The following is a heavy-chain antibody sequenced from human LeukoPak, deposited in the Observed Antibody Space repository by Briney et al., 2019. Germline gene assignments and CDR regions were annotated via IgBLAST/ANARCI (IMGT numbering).Heavy chain of an antibody. CDR1: GGSIGSYY. Sequence: SETLSLTCTVSGGSIGSYYWSWIRQPPGKGLEWIGYIYYSGSTNYNPSLKSRVTLSVDTSKNQFSLKLSSVTAADTAVYYCARARFDAFDIWGQGTMVTVSS. V-gene: IGHV4-59*01. J-gene: IGHJ3*02. CDR2: IYYSGST. CDR3: ARARFDAFDI.